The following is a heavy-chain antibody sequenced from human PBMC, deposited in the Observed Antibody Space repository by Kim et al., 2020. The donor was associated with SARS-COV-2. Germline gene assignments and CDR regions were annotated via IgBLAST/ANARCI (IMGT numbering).Heavy chain of an antibody. Sequence: GESLKISCKGSGYSFTSYWIGWVRQMPGKGLEWMGIIYPGDSDTRYSPSFQGQVTISADKSISTAYLQWSSLKASDTAMYYCARSRARNWNYFEAWFDPWGQGTLVTVSS. CDR2: IYPGDSDT. V-gene: IGHV5-51*01. CDR3: ARSRARNWNYFEAWFDP. J-gene: IGHJ5*02. D-gene: IGHD1-7*01. CDR1: GYSFTSYW.